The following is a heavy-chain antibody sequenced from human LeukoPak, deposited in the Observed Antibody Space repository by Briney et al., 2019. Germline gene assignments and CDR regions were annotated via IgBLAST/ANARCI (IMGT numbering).Heavy chain of an antibody. J-gene: IGHJ4*02. Sequence: PGGSLRLSCAASRFTFSSYEMNWVRQAPGKGLEWVSYISGSGRTIYYANSVKGRFTISRDNAKNSLYLQMNSLRADDTAVYYCARLDASGLDYWGQGTLVTVSS. V-gene: IGHV3-48*03. CDR3: ARLDASGLDY. CDR2: ISGSGRTI. D-gene: IGHD6-19*01. CDR1: RFTFSSYE.